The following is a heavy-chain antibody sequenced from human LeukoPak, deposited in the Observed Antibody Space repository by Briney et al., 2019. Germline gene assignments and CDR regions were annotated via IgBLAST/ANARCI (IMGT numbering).Heavy chain of an antibody. D-gene: IGHD6-19*01. CDR1: GYTFTSYD. Sequence: ASVKVSCKASGYTFTSYDINWVRQATGQGLEWMGWMNPNSGNTGYAQKFQGRVTMTRNTSISTTYMELSSLRSEDTAVYYCARLGEVAVAGDSVDYWGQGTLVTVSS. CDR3: ARLGEVAVAGDSVDY. V-gene: IGHV1-8*01. CDR2: MNPNSGNT. J-gene: IGHJ4*02.